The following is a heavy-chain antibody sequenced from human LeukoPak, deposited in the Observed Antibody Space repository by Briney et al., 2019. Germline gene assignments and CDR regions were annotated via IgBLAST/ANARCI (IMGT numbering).Heavy chain of an antibody. CDR1: GYTLTELS. Sequence: ASAKVSCKVSGYTLTELSMHWVRQAPGKGLEWMGGFDPEDGETIYAQKFQGRVTLTEDTSTDTAYMELSSLRSADTAMYYCAINAYCSSNSCWGNYYYYYMDVWGKGTTVTVSS. CDR3: AINAYCSSNSCWGNYYYYYMDV. J-gene: IGHJ6*03. CDR2: FDPEDGET. V-gene: IGHV1-24*01. D-gene: IGHD2-2*01.